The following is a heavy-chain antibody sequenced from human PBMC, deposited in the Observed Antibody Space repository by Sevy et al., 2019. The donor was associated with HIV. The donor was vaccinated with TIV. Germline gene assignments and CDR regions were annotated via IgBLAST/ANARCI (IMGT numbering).Heavy chain of an antibody. V-gene: IGHV3-30-3*01. CDR3: ARGQIYCSSTSCYIDYYYYGMDV. D-gene: IGHD2-2*02. Sequence: GGSLRLSCAASGFTFNTYAMHWVRQAPGKGLDWLTFISYDGGNKYYADSVKGRFTISRDNSKSMVYLQMNSLRAEDTAVYYCARGQIYCSSTSCYIDYYYYGMDVWGQGTTVTVSS. CDR1: GFTFNTYA. CDR2: ISYDGGNK. J-gene: IGHJ6*02.